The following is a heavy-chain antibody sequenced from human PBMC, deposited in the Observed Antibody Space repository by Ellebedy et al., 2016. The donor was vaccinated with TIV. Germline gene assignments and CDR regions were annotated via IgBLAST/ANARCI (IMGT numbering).Heavy chain of an antibody. CDR3: ARGNYDSSGYYYDYYYYGTDV. V-gene: IGHV1-69*13. Sequence: ASVKVSCKASGGTFSSYAISWVRQAPGQGLEWMGGIIPIFGTANYAQKFQGRVTITADESTSTAYMELSSLRSEDTAVYYCARGNYDSSGYYYDYYYYGTDVWGQGTTVTVSS. CDR2: IIPIFGTA. J-gene: IGHJ6*02. CDR1: GGTFSSYA. D-gene: IGHD3-22*01.